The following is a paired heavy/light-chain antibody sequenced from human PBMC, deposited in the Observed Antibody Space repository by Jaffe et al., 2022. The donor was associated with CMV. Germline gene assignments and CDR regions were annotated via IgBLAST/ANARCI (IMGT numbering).Heavy chain of an antibody. CDR2: VYPGDSDT. CDR3: ARRGSSLTLTSLYYYYAMDV. Sequence: EVQLEQSGAEVKKSGESLKISCKASGYSFTNFWIGWVRQMPGKGLEWMGMVYPGDSDTRYSPSFQGQVTISVDKSINTAYLQWSSLKASDTAMYFCARRGSSLTLTSLYYYYAMDVWGQGTTVTVSS. CDR1: GYSFTNFW. V-gene: IGHV5-51*03. J-gene: IGHJ6*02. D-gene: IGHD2-15*01.
Light chain of an antibody. CDR1: QSISNY. V-gene: IGKV1-39*01. Sequence: DIQMTQSPSSLSASVGDRVTITCRASQSISNYLNWYQQKPGKAPKFLIYAASSLQSGVPSRFSGSGSGTDFTLTISSLQPEDFATYYCQQGYRSPLTFGGGTKVEI. J-gene: IGKJ4*01. CDR3: QQGYRSPLT. CDR2: AAS.